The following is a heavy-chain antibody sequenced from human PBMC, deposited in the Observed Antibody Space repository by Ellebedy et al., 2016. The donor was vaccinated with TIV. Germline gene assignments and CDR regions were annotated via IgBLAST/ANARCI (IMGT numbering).Heavy chain of an antibody. CDR3: ARGGPGGDNWFFGL. J-gene: IGHJ2*01. V-gene: IGHV3-13*01. D-gene: IGHD3-10*01. CDR2: SGAAGDT. CDR1: GFSLPGSD. Sequence: GESLKISCAASGFSLPGSDLHWVRRPAGKGLEWVSASGAAGDTYYPDSVRGRFTISRESAKTSFYLQMNSLTAGDTAVYYCARGGPGGDNWFFGLWGRGTRVTVSS.